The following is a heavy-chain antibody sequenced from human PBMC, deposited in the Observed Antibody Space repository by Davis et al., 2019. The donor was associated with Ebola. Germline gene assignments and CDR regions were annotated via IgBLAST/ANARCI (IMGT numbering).Heavy chain of an antibody. CDR2: ISYDGSNK. Sequence: PGGSLRLSCAASGFTFSSYAMHWVRQAPGKGLEWVAVISYDGSNKYYADSVKGRFTISRDNSKNTLYLQMNSLRAEDTAVYYCARQWELRNFDYWGQGTLVTVSS. CDR1: GFTFSSYA. CDR3: ARQWELRNFDY. V-gene: IGHV3-30-3*01. D-gene: IGHD1-26*01. J-gene: IGHJ4*02.